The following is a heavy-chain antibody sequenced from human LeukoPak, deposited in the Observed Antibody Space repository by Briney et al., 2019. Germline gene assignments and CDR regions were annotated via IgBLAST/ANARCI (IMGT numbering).Heavy chain of an antibody. V-gene: IGHV1-69*04. J-gene: IGHJ3*02. CDR3: ARAITYYDILTGYYGAFDI. CDR1: GGTFSSYA. D-gene: IGHD3-9*01. Sequence: SVKVSCKASGGTFSSYAISWVRQAPGQGLEWMGRIIPILGIANYAQKFQGRVTITADKSTSTAYMELSSLRSKDTAVYYCARAITYYDILTGYYGAFDIWGQGTMVTVSS. CDR2: IIPILGIA.